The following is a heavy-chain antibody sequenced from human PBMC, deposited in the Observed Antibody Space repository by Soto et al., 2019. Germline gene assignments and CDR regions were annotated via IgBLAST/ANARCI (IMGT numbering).Heavy chain of an antibody. CDR2: ISSGSSTI. CDR3: TRSAYMDV. D-gene: IGHD2-2*01. Sequence: GGSLRLSCAASGFVFKDSSIHWVRQASGKGLEWVGRISSGSSTIYYADSVKGRFTISRDNAKNSLYLQMDSLRAEDTAVYYATRSAYMDVWGTGTTVTVSS. CDR1: GFVFKDSS. J-gene: IGHJ6*03. V-gene: IGHV3-48*01.